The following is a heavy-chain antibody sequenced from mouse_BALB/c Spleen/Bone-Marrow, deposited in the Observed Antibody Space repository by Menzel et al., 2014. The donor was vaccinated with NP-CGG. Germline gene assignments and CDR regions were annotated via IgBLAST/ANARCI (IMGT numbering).Heavy chain of an antibody. D-gene: IGHD3-1*01. CDR2: ISYSGST. Sequence: EVQLQQSGPGLVKPSQSLSLTCTVTGYSVTSDYAWNWIRQFPGNKLEWMGYISYSGSTNYNPSLKSRISITRDTSKNQFFLQLNSVTTEDTATYYCARYSSGTYYAMDYWGQGTSVTVSS. CDR3: ARYSSGTYYAMDY. CDR1: GYSVTSDYA. J-gene: IGHJ4*01. V-gene: IGHV3-2*02.